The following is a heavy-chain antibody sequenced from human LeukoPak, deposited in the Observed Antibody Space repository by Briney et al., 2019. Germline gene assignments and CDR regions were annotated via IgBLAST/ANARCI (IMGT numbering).Heavy chain of an antibody. Sequence: PSETLSLTCTVSGGSISSSSYYWGWIRQPPGKGLEWIGSIYYSGSTYYNPSLKSRVTISVDTSKNQFSLKPSSVTAADTAVYYCARPRLWFGELEYWGQGTLVTVSS. V-gene: IGHV4-39*01. D-gene: IGHD3-10*01. CDR3: ARPRLWFGELEY. CDR2: IYYSGST. J-gene: IGHJ4*02. CDR1: GGSISSSSYY.